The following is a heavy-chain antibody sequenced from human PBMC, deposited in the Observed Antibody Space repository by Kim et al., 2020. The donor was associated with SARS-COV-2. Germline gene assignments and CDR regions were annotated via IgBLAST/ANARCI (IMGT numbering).Heavy chain of an antibody. Sequence: GGSLRLSCTASGFTFSSYWMHWVRQAPGKGLVWVSRINSDGSSTSYADSVKGRFTISRDNAKNTLYLQMNSLRAEDTAVYYCARDWYYYDSSGYSLSPAADDAFDIWGQGTMVTVSS. D-gene: IGHD3-22*01. J-gene: IGHJ3*02. V-gene: IGHV3-74*01. CDR1: GFTFSSYW. CDR3: ARDWYYYDSSGYSLSPAADDAFDI. CDR2: INSDGSST.